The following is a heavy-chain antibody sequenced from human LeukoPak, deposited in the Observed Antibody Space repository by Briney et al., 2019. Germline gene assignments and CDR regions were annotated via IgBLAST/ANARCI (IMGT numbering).Heavy chain of an antibody. V-gene: IGHV4-59*01. J-gene: IGHJ3*02. D-gene: IGHD6-19*01. Sequence: SETLPLTCTVSGGSISSYYWSWIRQPAGKGLEWIGYIYYSGSTNYNPSLKSRVTISVDTSKNQFSLKLSSVTAADTAVYYCARRRVAVAGTIAFDIWGQGTMVTVSS. CDR2: IYYSGST. CDR3: ARRRVAVAGTIAFDI. CDR1: GGSISSYY.